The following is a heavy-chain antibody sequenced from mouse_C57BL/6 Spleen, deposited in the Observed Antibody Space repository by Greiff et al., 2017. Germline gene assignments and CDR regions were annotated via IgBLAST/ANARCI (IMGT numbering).Heavy chain of an antibody. V-gene: IGHV5-4*03. CDR1: GFTFSSYA. CDR3: SRGAGITTSPAMDY. J-gene: IGHJ4*01. D-gene: IGHD1-1*01. CDR2: ISDGGSYT. Sequence: EVMLVESGGGLVKPGGSLKLSCAASGFTFSSYAMSWVRQTPEKRLEWVATISDGGSYTYYPDNGKGRFTISRDNAKNNLYLQMRHLKSEDTAMYYCSRGAGITTSPAMDYWGQGTSVTVSS.